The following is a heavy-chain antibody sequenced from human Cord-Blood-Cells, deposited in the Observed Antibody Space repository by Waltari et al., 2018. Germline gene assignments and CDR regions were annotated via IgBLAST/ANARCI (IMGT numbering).Heavy chain of an antibody. V-gene: IGHV4-39*01. CDR3: ARSVGRYVVVVAAFDY. CDR2: IYYSGST. CDR1: GGSISSSSYY. J-gene: IGHJ4*02. Sequence: QLQLQESGPGLVKPSETLSLTCTVSGGSISSSSYYWGWIRQPPGKGLEWSGSIYYSGSTYYTPSLKRRVNISLDTSKNQFSLKLSSVTAADTAVYYCARSVGRYVVVVAAFDYWGQGTLVTVSS. D-gene: IGHD2-15*01.